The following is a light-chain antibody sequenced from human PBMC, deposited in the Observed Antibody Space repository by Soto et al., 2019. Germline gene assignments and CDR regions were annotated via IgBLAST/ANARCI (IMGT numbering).Light chain of an antibody. V-gene: IGLV1-44*01. CDR3: AAWDDSLNGFWV. J-gene: IGLJ3*02. Sequence: QSVLTQPPSASGTPGQRVTISCSGSSSNIGSNTVNWYRQLPGTAPTVLIYSDNQRPSGVPDRFSGSKSGTSASLAIGGLQSEDEADYYCAAWDDSLNGFWVFGGGTKVTVL. CDR1: SSNIGSNT. CDR2: SDN.